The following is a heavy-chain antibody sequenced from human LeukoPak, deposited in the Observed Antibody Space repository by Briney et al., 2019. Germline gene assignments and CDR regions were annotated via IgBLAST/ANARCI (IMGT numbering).Heavy chain of an antibody. CDR3: AKDQTHYYDSSGYYSS. V-gene: IGHV3-23*01. J-gene: IGHJ5*02. D-gene: IGHD3-22*01. Sequence: GGSLRLSCAASGFTFNNYYMNWVRQAPGKGLEWVSAISGSGGSTYYADSVKGRFTISRDNSKNTLYLQMNSLRAEDTAVYYCAKDQTHYYDSSGYYSSWGQGTLVTVSS. CDR2: ISGSGGST. CDR1: GFTFNNYY.